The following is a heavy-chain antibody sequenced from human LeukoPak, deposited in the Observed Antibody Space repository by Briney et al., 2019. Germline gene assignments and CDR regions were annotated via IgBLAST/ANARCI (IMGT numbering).Heavy chain of an antibody. Sequence: TGGSLRLSCAASGFTFSSYGMHWVRQAPGKGLVWASRISSDESSASYLASVKGRFTISRDNAKNALYLQMNSLTAEDTAVYYCARGVASEYDILTGSYRGGNGWPIDYWGQGTLVTVSS. CDR2: ISSDESSA. D-gene: IGHD3-9*01. CDR3: ARGVASEYDILTGSYRGGNGWPIDY. CDR1: GFTFSSYG. V-gene: IGHV3-74*01. J-gene: IGHJ4*02.